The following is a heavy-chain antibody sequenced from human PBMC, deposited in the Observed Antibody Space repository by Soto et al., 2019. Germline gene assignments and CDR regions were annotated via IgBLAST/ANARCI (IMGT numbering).Heavy chain of an antibody. CDR1: GGTFSSYA. CDR2: IIPIFGTA. D-gene: IGHD1-20*01. Sequence: ASVKVSCKASGGTFSSYAISWVRQAPGQGLEWMGGIIPIFGTANYAQKFQGRVTITADESTSTAYMELSSLRSEDTAVYYCASQRGPTRDNWNDVAGELDVWGQGTTVTVSS. V-gene: IGHV1-69*13. CDR3: ASQRGPTRDNWNDVAGELDV. J-gene: IGHJ6*02.